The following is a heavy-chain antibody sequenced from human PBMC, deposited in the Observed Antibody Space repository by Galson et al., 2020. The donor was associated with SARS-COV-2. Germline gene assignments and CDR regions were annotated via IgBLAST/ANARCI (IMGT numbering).Heavy chain of an antibody. CDR3: AKPDRVARGIVSYAMDV. Sequence: GGSLRLSCTASGFTFRSYAMSWVRQAPGKGLEWVSSLSPFGSTYYADSVKGRFTISRDNSKDTLYLQMNNLRAEDTAVFYCAKPDRVARGIVSYAMDVWGQGTTVTVSS. CDR1: GFTFRSYA. D-gene: IGHD3-10*01. CDR2: LSPFGST. J-gene: IGHJ6*02. V-gene: IGHV3-23*01.